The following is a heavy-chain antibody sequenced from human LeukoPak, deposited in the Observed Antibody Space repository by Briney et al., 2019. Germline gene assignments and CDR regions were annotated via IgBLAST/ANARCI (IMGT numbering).Heavy chain of an antibody. CDR1: GFTFSSYA. Sequence: GGSLRLSCAASGFTFSSYAMSWVRQAPGKGLEWVSAISGSGGSTYYADSVKGRFTISRDNSKNTLYLQMNGLRAEDTAVYYCAKGDYYDSSLSSFDYWGQGTLVTVSS. V-gene: IGHV3-23*01. D-gene: IGHD3-22*01. J-gene: IGHJ4*02. CDR2: ISGSGGST. CDR3: AKGDYYDSSLSSFDY.